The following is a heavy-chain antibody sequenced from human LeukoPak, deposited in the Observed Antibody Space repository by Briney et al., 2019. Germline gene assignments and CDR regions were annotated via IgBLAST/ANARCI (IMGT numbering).Heavy chain of an antibody. Sequence: GRSLRLSCAASGFTFSSYAMHWVRQAPGKGLEWVAVISYDGSNKYYADSVKGRFTISRDNSKNTLYLQMNSLRAEDTAVYYCAKGSVGYYYYDSSGYALDYWGQGTLVTVSS. CDR1: GFTFSSYA. V-gene: IGHV3-30-3*01. J-gene: IGHJ4*02. CDR2: ISYDGSNK. CDR3: AKGSVGYYYYDSSGYALDY. D-gene: IGHD3-22*01.